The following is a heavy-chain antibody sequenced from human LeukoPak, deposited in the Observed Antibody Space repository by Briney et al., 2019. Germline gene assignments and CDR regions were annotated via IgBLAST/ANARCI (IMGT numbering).Heavy chain of an antibody. Sequence: GASVKVSCKASGGTFSSYAISWVRQAPGRGLEWMGGIIPIFGTANYAQKFQGRVTITADESTSTAYMELSSLRSEDTAVYYCAREGTSTIFGVVIGNDAFDIWGQGTMVTVSS. CDR3: AREGTSTIFGVVIGNDAFDI. CDR2: IIPIFGTA. V-gene: IGHV1-69*13. CDR1: GGTFSSYA. J-gene: IGHJ3*02. D-gene: IGHD3-3*01.